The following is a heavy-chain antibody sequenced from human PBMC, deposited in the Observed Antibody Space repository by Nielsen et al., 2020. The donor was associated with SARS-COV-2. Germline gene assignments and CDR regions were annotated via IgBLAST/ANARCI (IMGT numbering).Heavy chain of an antibody. CDR2: INAGNGNT. V-gene: IGHV1-3*01. CDR3: ARDLRGGRNWFDP. D-gene: IGHD2-15*01. J-gene: IGHJ5*02. Sequence: ASVKVSCKASGYTFTSYYMHWVRQAPGQGLEWMGWINAGNGNTKYSQKFQGRVTITRDTSASTAYMELSSLRSEDTAVYYCARDLRGGRNWFDPWGQGTLVTVSS. CDR1: GYTFTSYY.